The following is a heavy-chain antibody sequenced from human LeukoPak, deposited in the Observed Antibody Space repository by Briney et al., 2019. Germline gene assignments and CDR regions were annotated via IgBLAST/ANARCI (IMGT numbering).Heavy chain of an antibody. Sequence: ASVKVSCKAAGYTFTTYRISWVRQAPGQGLEWMGWISTYNGNTNYAQKLQGRVTMTTDTSTSTAYMELRSLRSDDTAVYYCARLASSYKTYYYDSSGYYYWDYWGQGTLVTVSS. CDR2: ISTYNGNT. CDR1: GYTFTTYR. D-gene: IGHD3-22*01. V-gene: IGHV1-18*01. J-gene: IGHJ4*02. CDR3: ARLASSYKTYYYDSSGYYYWDY.